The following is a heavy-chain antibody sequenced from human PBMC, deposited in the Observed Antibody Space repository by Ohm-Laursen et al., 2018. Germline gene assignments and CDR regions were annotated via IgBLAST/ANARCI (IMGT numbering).Heavy chain of an antibody. V-gene: IGHV1-46*01. CDR2: INPSGGYT. J-gene: IGHJ5*02. CDR1: GYTFTSYY. Sequence: GASVKVSCKASGYTFTSYYMHWVRQAPGQGLEWMGIINPSGGYTNYAQKFQGRVTIAADKSTSTAYMELSSLRSEDTAVYYCARSGIVGATGWFDPWGQGTLVTVSS. CDR3: ARSGIVGATGWFDP. D-gene: IGHD1-26*01.